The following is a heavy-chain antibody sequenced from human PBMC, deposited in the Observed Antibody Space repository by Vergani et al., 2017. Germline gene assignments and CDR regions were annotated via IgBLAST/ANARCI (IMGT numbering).Heavy chain of an antibody. J-gene: IGHJ4*02. D-gene: IGHD3-22*01. CDR3: ARDYYDSSGYYYGFDY. CDR1: GGSVSSGSYY. Sequence: QVQLQESGPGLVKPSETLSLTCTVSGGSVSSGSYYWSWIRQPPGKGLEWIGYIYYSGSTNYNPSLKSRVTISVDTSKNQFSLKLSSVTAADTAVYYCARDYYDSSGYYYGFDYWGQGTLVTVSS. V-gene: IGHV4-61*01. CDR2: IYYSGST.